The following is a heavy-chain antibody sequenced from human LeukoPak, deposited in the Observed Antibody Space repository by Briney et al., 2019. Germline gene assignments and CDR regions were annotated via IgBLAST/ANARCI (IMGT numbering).Heavy chain of an antibody. V-gene: IGHV1-2*02. CDR1: GYTFTGYY. D-gene: IGHD1-1*01. Sequence: ASVKVSCMASGYTFTGYYMHWVRQAPGQGLEWMGWINPNSGGTNYAQKFQGRVTMTRDTSISTAYMELSRLRSDDTAVYYCARVWVVERPRDAFDIWGQGTMVTVSS. CDR3: ARVWVVERPRDAFDI. CDR2: INPNSGGT. J-gene: IGHJ3*02.